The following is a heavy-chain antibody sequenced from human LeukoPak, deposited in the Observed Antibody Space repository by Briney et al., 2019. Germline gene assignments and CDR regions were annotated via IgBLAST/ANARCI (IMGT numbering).Heavy chain of an antibody. CDR3: ARDLKGSLWFGESFDY. CDR2: ISYDGSNK. CDR1: GFTFSSYA. Sequence: GGSLRLSCAASGFTFSSYAMHWVRQAPGKGLEWVAVISYDGSNKYYADSVKGRFTISRDNSENTLYLQMNSLRAEDTAVYYCARDLKGSLWFGESFDYWGQGTLVTVSS. J-gene: IGHJ4*02. D-gene: IGHD3-10*01. V-gene: IGHV3-30-3*01.